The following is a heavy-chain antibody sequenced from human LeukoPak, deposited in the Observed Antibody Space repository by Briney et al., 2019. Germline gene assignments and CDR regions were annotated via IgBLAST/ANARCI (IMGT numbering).Heavy chain of an antibody. J-gene: IGHJ4*02. D-gene: IGHD3-3*01. CDR3: AKGLYYDFWSGYLAY. CDR1: GFPFSSYA. V-gene: IGHV3-23*01. Sequence: PGGSLRLSCAASGFPFSSYAMSWVRQAPGKGLEWVSAISGSGGSTYYADSVKGRFTIPRDNSKNTLYLQMNSLRAEDTAVYYCAKGLYYDFWSGYLAYWGQGTLVTVSS. CDR2: ISGSGGST.